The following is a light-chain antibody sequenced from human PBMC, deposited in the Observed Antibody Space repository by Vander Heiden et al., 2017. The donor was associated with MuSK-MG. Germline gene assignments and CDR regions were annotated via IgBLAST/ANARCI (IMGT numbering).Light chain of an antibody. V-gene: IGKV1-33*01. CDR3: QQYDNLLPWT. CDR2: DAS. CDR1: QDISNY. Sequence: DIQMTQSPSSLSASVGDRVTITCQASQDISNYLNWYQQKPGKAPKLLIYDASNLETGVPSRFSGSGSGTDFTLTISSLQPEDIATYYCQQYDNLLPWTFGQGTKVEIK. J-gene: IGKJ1*01.